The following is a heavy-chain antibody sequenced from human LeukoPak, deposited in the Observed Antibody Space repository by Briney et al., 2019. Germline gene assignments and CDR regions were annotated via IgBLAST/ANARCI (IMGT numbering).Heavy chain of an antibody. CDR3: ARESTYDSSGYYYFDY. V-gene: IGHV1-18*01. CDR1: GYTFTSYG. CDR2: ISAYNGNT. D-gene: IGHD3-22*01. Sequence: AAVKVSCKASGYTFTSYGISWVRQAPGQGLEWMGWISAYNGNTSYAQKLQGRVTMTTDTSTSTAYMELRSLRSDDTAVYYCARESTYDSSGYYYFDYWGQGTLVTVSS. J-gene: IGHJ4*02.